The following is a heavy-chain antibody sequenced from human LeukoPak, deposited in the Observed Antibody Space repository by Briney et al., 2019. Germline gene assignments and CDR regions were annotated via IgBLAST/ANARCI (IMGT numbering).Heavy chain of an antibody. CDR3: ARPTGDAFDI. V-gene: IGHV4-34*01. Sequence: SETLSLTCAVYGGSFSGYYRSWIRQPPGKGLEWIGEINHSGSTNYNPSLKSRVTISVDTSKNQFSLKLSSVTAADTAVYYCARPTGDAFDIWGQGTMVTVSS. J-gene: IGHJ3*02. CDR2: INHSGST. D-gene: IGHD3-10*01. CDR1: GGSFSGYY.